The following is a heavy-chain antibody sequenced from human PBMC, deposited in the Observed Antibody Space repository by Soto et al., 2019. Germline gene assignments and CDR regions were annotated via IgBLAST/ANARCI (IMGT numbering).Heavy chain of an antibody. V-gene: IGHV2-5*02. D-gene: IGHD3-16*01. CDR2: IYWDDDT. J-gene: IGHJ3*01. Sequence: HITLKESGPTLVKPTQTLTLTCIFSGFSFSADGVGVGWIRQPPGKTLEWLALIYWDDDTRYRPSLKSRLTITKXSXKXXVVLTMTNMDPLDTATYYCAHAFGGTSWPNDAFDVWGPGTVVTVSS. CDR1: GFSFSADGVG. CDR3: AHAFGGTSWPNDAFDV.